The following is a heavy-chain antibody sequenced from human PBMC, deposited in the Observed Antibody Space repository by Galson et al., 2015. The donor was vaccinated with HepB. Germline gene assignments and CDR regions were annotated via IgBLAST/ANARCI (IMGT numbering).Heavy chain of an antibody. V-gene: IGHV1-3*01. CDR3: AGATGTQYFDWTRNGMDV. D-gene: IGHD3-9*01. CDR1: GYTFTSYA. J-gene: IGHJ6*02. Sequence: SVKVSCKASGYTFTSYAMHWVRQAPGQRLEWMGWINAGNGNTKYSQKFQGRVTITRDMSTSTAYMELSSLRSEDTAVYYCAGATGTQYFDWTRNGMDVWGQGTTVTVSS. CDR2: INAGNGNT.